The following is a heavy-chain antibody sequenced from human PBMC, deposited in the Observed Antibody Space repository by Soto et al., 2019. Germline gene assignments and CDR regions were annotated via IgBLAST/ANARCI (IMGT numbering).Heavy chain of an antibody. CDR2: INHSGST. CDR1: GGSFSGYY. J-gene: IGHJ5*02. CDR3: ARGGGYNWNYDAWFDP. D-gene: IGHD1-7*01. Sequence: SETMSLTCAVDGGSFSGYYWSWIRKPPGKGLEWIGEINHSGSTNYNPSLKSRVTISVDTSKNQFSLNLSSVTAADTAVYYCARGGGYNWNYDAWFDPWGQGSLVTVSS. V-gene: IGHV4-34*01.